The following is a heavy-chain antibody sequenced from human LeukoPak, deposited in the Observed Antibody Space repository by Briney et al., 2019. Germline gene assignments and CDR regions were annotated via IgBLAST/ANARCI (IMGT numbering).Heavy chain of an antibody. CDR2: INPNSGGT. Sequence: ASVKVSCKASGYTFTGHYMHWVRQAPGQGLEWMGRINPNSGGTNYAQKFQGRVTMTRDTSISTAYMELSRLRSDDTAVYYCARGATPYYYYMDVWGKGTTVTVSS. J-gene: IGHJ6*03. V-gene: IGHV1-2*06. D-gene: IGHD1-26*01. CDR1: GYTFTGHY. CDR3: ARGATPYYYYMDV.